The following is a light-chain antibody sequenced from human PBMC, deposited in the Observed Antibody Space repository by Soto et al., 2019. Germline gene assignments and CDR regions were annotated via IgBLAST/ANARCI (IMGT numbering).Light chain of an antibody. Sequence: EIVLPQSQATLSLSPGERATLSRRASQSVGNNLAWYQQKPGQAHGLLIYEASTRATGIPARFSGSGSGTDFTLTISSLEPEEFAVYYCKQHANWPLTVGGGTKVDIK. V-gene: IGKV3-11*01. CDR2: EAS. J-gene: IGKJ4*01. CDR1: QSVGNN. CDR3: KQHANWPLT.